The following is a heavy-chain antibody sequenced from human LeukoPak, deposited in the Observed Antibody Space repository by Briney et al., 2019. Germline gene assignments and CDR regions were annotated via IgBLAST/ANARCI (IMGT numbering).Heavy chain of an antibody. CDR3: ARVRIRGMITFGGVIAPIDY. V-gene: IGHV4-34*01. J-gene: IGHJ4*02. Sequence: SETLSLTCAVYGGSFSGYYWSRIRQPPGKGLEWIGEINHSGSTNYNPSLKSRVTISVDTSKNQFSLKLSSVTAADTAVYYCARVRIRGMITFGGVIAPIDYWGQGTLVTVSS. CDR1: GGSFSGYY. D-gene: IGHD3-16*02. CDR2: INHSGST.